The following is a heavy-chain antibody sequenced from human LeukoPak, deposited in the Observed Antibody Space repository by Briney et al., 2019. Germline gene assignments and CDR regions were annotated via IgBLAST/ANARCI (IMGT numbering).Heavy chain of an antibody. CDR2: ISASGST. V-gene: IGHV4-4*07. CDR3: ATDISWFDP. CDR1: GVSISSYY. J-gene: IGHJ5*02. Sequence: SETLSLTCTVSGVSISSYYWSWLRQPAGKGLEWIGRISASGSTNHAPSLRSRVTMSVDTSTKQFSLKLTSVPAADTAVYYCATDISWFDPWGRGTLVTVSS.